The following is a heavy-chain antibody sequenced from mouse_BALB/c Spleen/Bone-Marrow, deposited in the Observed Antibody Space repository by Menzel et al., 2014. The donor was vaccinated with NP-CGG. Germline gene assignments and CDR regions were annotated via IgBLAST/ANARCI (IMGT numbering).Heavy chain of an antibody. D-gene: IGHD1-1*01. CDR3: ARYYYGISYAMDY. CDR1: GFNIRDTY. Sequence: VQLKQSGAELVKPGASVKLSCTASGFNIRDTYMHWVKQSPEQGLEWIGRIDPANGNTKYDPKFQGKATITADTSSNTAYLQLSSLTSEDTAVYYCARYYYGISYAMDYWGQGTSVTVSS. J-gene: IGHJ4*01. V-gene: IGHV14-3*02. CDR2: IDPANGNT.